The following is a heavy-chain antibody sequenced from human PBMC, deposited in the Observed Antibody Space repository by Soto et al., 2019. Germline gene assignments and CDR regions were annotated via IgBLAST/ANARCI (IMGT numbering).Heavy chain of an antibody. Sequence: GGSLRLSCAASGFTFSSYAMSWVRQAPGKGLEWVSAISGSGGSTYYADSVKGRFTISRDNSKNTLYLQMNSLRAEETAVYYSGKCAVTSPYRFDYWGQGTLVTVSS. CDR3: GKCAVTSPYRFDY. D-gene: IGHD2-21*02. V-gene: IGHV3-23*01. CDR1: GFTFSSYA. J-gene: IGHJ4*02. CDR2: ISGSGGST.